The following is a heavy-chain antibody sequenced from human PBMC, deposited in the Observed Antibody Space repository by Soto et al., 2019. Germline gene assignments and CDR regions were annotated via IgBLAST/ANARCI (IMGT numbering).Heavy chain of an antibody. D-gene: IGHD3-3*01. J-gene: IGHJ6*02. CDR1: GGSISSSSYY. Sequence: SETLSLTCTVSGGSISSSSYYWGWIRQPPGKGLEWIGSIYYSGSTYYNPSLKSRVTISVDTSKNQFSLKLSSVTAADTAVYYCARHGGMATILGWERVGYYYYGMDVWGQGTTVTVS. CDR3: ARHGGMATILGWERVGYYYYGMDV. CDR2: IYYSGST. V-gene: IGHV4-39*01.